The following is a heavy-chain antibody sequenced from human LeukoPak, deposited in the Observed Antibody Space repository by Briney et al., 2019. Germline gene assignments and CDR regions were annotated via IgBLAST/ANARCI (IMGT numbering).Heavy chain of an antibody. D-gene: IGHD3-9*01. J-gene: IGHJ4*02. Sequence: IIYPGDSDTRYSPSFQGQVTISADKSISTAYLQWSSLKASDTAMYYCARQSESNFDWLPYYFDYWGQGTLVTVSS. CDR3: ARQSESNFDWLPYYFDY. CDR2: IYPGDSDT. V-gene: IGHV5-51*01.